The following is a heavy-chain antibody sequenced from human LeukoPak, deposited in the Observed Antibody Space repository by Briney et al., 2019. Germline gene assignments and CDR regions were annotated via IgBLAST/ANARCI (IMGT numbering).Heavy chain of an antibody. V-gene: IGHV3-15*01. CDR2: IKSKTDGGTT. CDR1: GFTFSNAW. Sequence: GGSLRLSCAASGFTFSNAWMSWVRQAPGKGLEWVGRIKSKTDGGTTDYAAPVKGRFTISRDDSKNTLYLQMNSLKTEDTAVYYCTAAYGDYFPDYWGQGTLVTVSS. CDR3: TAAYGDYFPDY. J-gene: IGHJ4*02. D-gene: IGHD4-17*01.